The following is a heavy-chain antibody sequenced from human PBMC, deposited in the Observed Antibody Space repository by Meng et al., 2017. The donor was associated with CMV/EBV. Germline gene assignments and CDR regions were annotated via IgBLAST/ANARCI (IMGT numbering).Heavy chain of an antibody. Sequence: QVHLWQFGGEWKKPGAPVTVSCKAHGNSFIGHYIHWVRQAPGQGLEWMGRINPNSAGTNYVEKFQGRVTMTRDTSNNIVYMELTRLTSDDTAVYYCTRSWIDSFTPDFDYWGQGTLVTVSS. CDR1: GNSFIGHY. D-gene: IGHD2-2*03. J-gene: IGHJ4*02. CDR3: TRSWIDSFTPDFDY. V-gene: IGHV1-2*06. CDR2: INPNSAGT.